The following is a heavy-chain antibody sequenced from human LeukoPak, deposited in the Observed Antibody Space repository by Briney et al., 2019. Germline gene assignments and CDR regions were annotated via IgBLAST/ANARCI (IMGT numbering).Heavy chain of an antibody. V-gene: IGHV1-8*01. Sequence: PNSGNTGYAQKFQGRVTMTRDTSISTAYMELSRLRSDDTAVYYCARDHYDFWSGYSTAFDIWGQGTMVTVSS. CDR2: PNSGNT. J-gene: IGHJ3*02. CDR3: ARDHYDFWSGYSTAFDI. D-gene: IGHD3-3*01.